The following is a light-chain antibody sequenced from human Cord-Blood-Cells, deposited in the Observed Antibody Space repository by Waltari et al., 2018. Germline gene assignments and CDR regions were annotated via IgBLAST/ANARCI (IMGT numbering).Light chain of an antibody. V-gene: IGLV2-11*01. J-gene: IGLJ2*01. Sequence: QSALTQPRSVSVSPGQSATISCTGTSRDVGGHNYVSWYQQHPGKAPKLMSYDVSKRPSGVPDRFSGSKSGNTASLTISGLQAEDEADYYCCSYAGSYSVFGGGTKLTVL. CDR3: CSYAGSYSV. CDR1: SRDVGGHNY. CDR2: DVS.